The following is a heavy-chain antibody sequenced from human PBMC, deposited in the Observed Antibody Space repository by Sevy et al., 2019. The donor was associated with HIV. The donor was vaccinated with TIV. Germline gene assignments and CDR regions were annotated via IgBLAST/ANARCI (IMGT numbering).Heavy chain of an antibody. CDR2: IRSKDYGGAT. CDR3: TKGYYYDSSGYSDY. V-gene: IGHV3-49*03. CDR1: GFTFGDYA. Sequence: GGSLRLSCTGSGFTFGDYAMSWFRQAPGMGLEWVGFIRSKDYGGATEYAASGKGRFTIARDESQSIADLQMNSLKTEDTAVYYCTKGYYYDSSGYSDYWGQGTLVTVSS. J-gene: IGHJ4*02. D-gene: IGHD3-22*01.